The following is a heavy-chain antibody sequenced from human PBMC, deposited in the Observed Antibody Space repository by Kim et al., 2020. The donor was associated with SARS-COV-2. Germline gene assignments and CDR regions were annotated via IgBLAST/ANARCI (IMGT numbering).Heavy chain of an antibody. CDR1: GGSISSSSYY. V-gene: IGHV4-39*01. CDR2: IYYSGST. J-gene: IGHJ5*02. D-gene: IGHD2-15*01. CDR3: ARILGYCSGGSCYYWFDP. Sequence: SETLSLTCTVSGGSISSSSYYWGWIRQPPGKGLEWIGSIYYSGSTYYNPSLKSRVTISVDTSKNQFSLKLSSVTAADTAVYYCARILGYCSGGSCYYWFDPWGQGTLVTVSS.